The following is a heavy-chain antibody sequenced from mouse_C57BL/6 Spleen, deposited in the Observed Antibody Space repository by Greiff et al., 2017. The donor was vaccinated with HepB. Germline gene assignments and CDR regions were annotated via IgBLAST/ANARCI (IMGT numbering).Heavy chain of an antibody. CDR3: ARHPDYYGSSYGRYFDV. D-gene: IGHD1-1*01. CDR1: GFTFSSYT. V-gene: IGHV5-9*01. J-gene: IGHJ1*03. Sequence: EVKLMESGGGLVKPGGSLKLSCAASGFTFSSYTMSWVRQTPEKRLEWVATISGGGGNTYYPDSVKGRFTISRDNAKNTLYLQMSSLRSEDTALYYCARHPDYYGSSYGRYFDVWGTGTTVTVSS. CDR2: ISGGGGNT.